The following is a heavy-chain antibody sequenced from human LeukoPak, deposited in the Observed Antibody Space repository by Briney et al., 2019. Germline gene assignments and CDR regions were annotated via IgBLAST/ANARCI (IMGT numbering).Heavy chain of an antibody. Sequence: PGGSLRLSCAASGFTFSSYWMHWVRQAPGKGLVWVSRINSDGSSTSYADYVKGRFTISRDNAKNTLYLQMNSLRAEDTAVYYCARDHRGSGSRYYYYYMDVWGKGTTVTISS. CDR3: ARDHRGSGSRYYYYYMDV. J-gene: IGHJ6*03. D-gene: IGHD3-10*01. V-gene: IGHV3-74*01. CDR1: GFTFSSYW. CDR2: INSDGSST.